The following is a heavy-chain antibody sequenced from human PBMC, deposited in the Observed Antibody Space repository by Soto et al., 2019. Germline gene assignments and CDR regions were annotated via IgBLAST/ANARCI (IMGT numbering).Heavy chain of an antibody. CDR1: GDTFNSYV. J-gene: IGHJ4*02. Sequence: QVQLVQSGAEVKRPGSSVKVSCESSGDTFNSYVISWVRQAPGQGLEWMGGIIPIIGVTHYAQKFQGRVTISALSSTGTAYMEMTNFGFEDTALYYCASESLGAKGAEHWGEGTLVTVSS. D-gene: IGHD3-16*01. CDR3: ASESLGAKGAEH. CDR2: IIPIIGVT. V-gene: IGHV1-69*17.